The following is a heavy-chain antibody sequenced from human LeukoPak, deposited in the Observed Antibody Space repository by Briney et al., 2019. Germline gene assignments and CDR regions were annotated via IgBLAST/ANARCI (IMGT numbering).Heavy chain of an antibody. D-gene: IGHD4-17*01. Sequence: GASVKVSCKASGSTFVTSAVQWVRQARGQHLEWIGWIVVGSVNTNYAEKFQERVTITRDLSTSTAYMELSSLRSEDTAVYFCAATLTVTTGSAYFGMDVWGQGTTVTVSS. CDR2: IVVGSVNT. J-gene: IGHJ6*02. CDR1: GSTFVTSA. CDR3: AATLTVTTGSAYFGMDV. V-gene: IGHV1-58*01.